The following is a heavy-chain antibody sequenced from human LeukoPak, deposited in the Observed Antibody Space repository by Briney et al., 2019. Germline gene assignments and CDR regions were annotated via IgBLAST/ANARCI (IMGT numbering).Heavy chain of an antibody. V-gene: IGHV4-4*07. D-gene: IGHD3-22*01. CDR1: GGSISSYY. Sequence: SETLSLTCTVSGGSISSYYWSWIRQPAGKGLEWIGRIYTSGSTNYNPSLKSRVTMSVDTSKNQFSLKLSSVTAADTAVYYCARSGYYYDSSGWLYFDYWGQGTLVTVSS. CDR2: IYTSGST. CDR3: ARSGYYYDSSGWLYFDY. J-gene: IGHJ4*02.